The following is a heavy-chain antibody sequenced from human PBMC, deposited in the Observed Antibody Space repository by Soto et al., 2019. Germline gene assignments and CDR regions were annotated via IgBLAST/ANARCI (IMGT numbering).Heavy chain of an antibody. V-gene: IGHV1-18*01. CDR1: GYTFTTYD. D-gene: IGHD2-8*01. J-gene: IGHJ6*02. Sequence: QVQLVQSGAEVKQPGASVKVSCKASGYTFTTYDISWLRQAPGQGLEWMGRISTYNGNTNYTQSLQGRLTMTTDTTTTTAYMEMRSLGSDYTAVYYCARDPYHVLMVNAPNLYGMDVWGQGTTGTVSS. CDR3: ARDPYHVLMVNAPNLYGMDV. CDR2: ISTYNGNT.